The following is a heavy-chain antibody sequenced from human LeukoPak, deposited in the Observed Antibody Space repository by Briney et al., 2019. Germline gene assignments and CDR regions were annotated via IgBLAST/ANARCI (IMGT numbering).Heavy chain of an antibody. J-gene: IGHJ4*02. CDR3: ARDGFVGAADY. CDR1: GFIFSGYL. D-gene: IGHD6-13*01. CDR2: IKQDGSEK. V-gene: IGHV3-7*01. Sequence: GGSLRLSCAASGFIFSGYLMNWVRQAPGKGLEWVANIKQDGSEKQYVDSVRGRFTISRDNAKNSLYLQMNSLRVENTAVYYCARDGFVGAADYWGQGTLVTVSS.